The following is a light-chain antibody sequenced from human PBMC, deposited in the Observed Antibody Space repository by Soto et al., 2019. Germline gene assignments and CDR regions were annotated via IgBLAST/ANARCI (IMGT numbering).Light chain of an antibody. V-gene: IGLV2-14*01. Sequence: SVLSQPGSGAGAPGKPTPFSCPGTSLAVCGYNYASSYQRHPGKGHKLMIYDASKRPSGVSNRFSGSKSCNTASLTISGLQAEDEADYYWRSYTSSSARVFGTGSKVTVL. CDR1: SLAVCGYNY. CDR2: DAS. J-gene: IGLJ1*01. CDR3: RSYTSSSARV.